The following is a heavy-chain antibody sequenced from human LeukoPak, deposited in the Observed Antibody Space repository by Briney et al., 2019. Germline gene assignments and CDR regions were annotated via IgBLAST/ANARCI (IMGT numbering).Heavy chain of an antibody. Sequence: GGSLRLSCAASGFTFDDYAMHWVRQAPGKRLEWVSGINWNSGHIGYADSVKGRFTISRDNAKNSLYLQMNSLRAGDTALYYCEKDRRHTVSGGYFDLWGRGTLVIVSS. CDR2: INWNSGHI. J-gene: IGHJ2*01. V-gene: IGHV3-9*01. CDR3: EKDRRHTVSGGYFDL. CDR1: GFTFDDYA. D-gene: IGHD3-10*01.